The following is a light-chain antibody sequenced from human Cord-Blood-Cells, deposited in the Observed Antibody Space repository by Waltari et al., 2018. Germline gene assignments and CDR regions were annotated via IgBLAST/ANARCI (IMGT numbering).Light chain of an antibody. Sequence: QSALTQPASVSGSPGQSITISCTGTSSDVGGYNYVSWYQQHPGKAPKLMIYDVSKRPSGVSNRFSGSKSGNMASLTISGLQAEDEADYYCSSYTSSSVFGTGTKVTVL. CDR1: SSDVGGYNY. V-gene: IGLV2-14*01. CDR2: DVS. CDR3: SSYTSSSV. J-gene: IGLJ1*01.